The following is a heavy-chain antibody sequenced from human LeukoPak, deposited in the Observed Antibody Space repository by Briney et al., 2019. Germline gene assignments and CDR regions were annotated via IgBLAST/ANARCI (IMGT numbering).Heavy chain of an antibody. V-gene: IGHV1-18*01. CDR2: ISAYNGNT. CDR1: GYTFTSYG. J-gene: IGHJ4*02. CDR3: ARVPKQALMFWLGDYFDY. Sequence: GASVKVSCKASGYTFTSYGISWVRQAPGQGLEWMGWISAYNGNTNYAQKLQGRVTMTTDTSTSTAYMELRSLRSDDTAVYYCARVPKQALMFWLGDYFDYWGQGTLVTVSS. D-gene: IGHD3-9*01.